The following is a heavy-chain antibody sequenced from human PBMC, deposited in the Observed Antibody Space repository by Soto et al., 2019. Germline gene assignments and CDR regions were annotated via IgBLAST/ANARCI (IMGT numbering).Heavy chain of an antibody. D-gene: IGHD2-21*02. CDR3: ALRRCGGDCLRSYSSHYYYGMDV. J-gene: IGHJ6*02. Sequence: QITLKASGPTLVKPTQNLTLTCTFSGFSITTGGVGVGWIRQPPGKALEWLALMYWDDDKRYSPSMKSRLSVTQDNSKTPVLLTMTNMDPVDTATYFCALRRCGGDCLRSYSSHYYYGMDVWGQGTTVTVSS. CDR1: GFSITTGGVG. CDR2: MYWDDDK. V-gene: IGHV2-5*02.